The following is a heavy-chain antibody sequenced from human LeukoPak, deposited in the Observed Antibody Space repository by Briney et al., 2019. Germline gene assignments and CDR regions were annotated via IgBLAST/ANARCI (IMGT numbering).Heavy chain of an antibody. Sequence: GRSLRLSCVVSGFTFSSFAMHWVRQAPGKGLEWVAIIWYDGSNKYYADSVKGRFTISRDNSKKTLYLQMNSLRAEDTAVYYCVRGSDFDYWGQGTLVTVSS. CDR2: IWYDGSNK. CDR3: VRGSDFDY. J-gene: IGHJ4*02. V-gene: IGHV3-33*01. CDR1: GFTFSSFA.